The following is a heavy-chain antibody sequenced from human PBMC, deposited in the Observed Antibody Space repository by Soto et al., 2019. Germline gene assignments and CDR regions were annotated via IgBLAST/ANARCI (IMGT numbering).Heavy chain of an antibody. CDR3: ARAQFSYYYDSSGLLGH. D-gene: IGHD3-22*01. CDR1: GFTFSSYW. J-gene: IGHJ4*02. CDR2: IKQDGSEK. Sequence: GGSLRLSCAASGFTFSSYWMSWVRQAPGKGLEWVANIKQDGSEKYYVDSVKGRFTISRDNAKNSLYLQMNSLRAEDTAVYYCARAQFSYYYDSSGLLGHWGQGTLVTAPQ. V-gene: IGHV3-7*03.